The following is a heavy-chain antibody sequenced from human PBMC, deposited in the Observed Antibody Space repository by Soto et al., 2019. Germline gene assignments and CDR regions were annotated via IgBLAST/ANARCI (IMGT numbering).Heavy chain of an antibody. J-gene: IGHJ4*02. CDR1: GFTSSSYA. Sequence: GGSLRLSCAASGFTSSSYAMSWARQAPGKGLEWVSAISGSGSNTYYADSVKGRFTISRDNSKNTLFLQMNSLRGEDTAVYYCAKDTDYDFWSGPSFDYWGQGTLVTVSS. D-gene: IGHD3-3*01. V-gene: IGHV3-23*01. CDR3: AKDTDYDFWSGPSFDY. CDR2: ISGSGSNT.